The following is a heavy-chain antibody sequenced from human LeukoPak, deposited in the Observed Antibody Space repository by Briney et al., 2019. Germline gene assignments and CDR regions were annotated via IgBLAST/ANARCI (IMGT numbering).Heavy chain of an antibody. CDR2: ISSSSSYI. CDR3: ARDRRPYDYVWGSYRGGAFDI. Sequence: GGSLRLSCAASGFTFSSYSMNWVRQAPGKGLEWVSSISSSSSYIYYADSVKGRFTISRDNAKNSLYLQMNSLRAEDTAVYYCARDRRPYDYVWGSYRGGAFDIWGQGTMVTVSS. J-gene: IGHJ3*02. D-gene: IGHD3-16*02. CDR1: GFTFSSYS. V-gene: IGHV3-21*01.